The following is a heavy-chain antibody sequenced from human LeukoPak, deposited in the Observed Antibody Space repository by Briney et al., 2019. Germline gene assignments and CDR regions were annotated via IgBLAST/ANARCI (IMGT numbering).Heavy chain of an antibody. CDR3: ARTAVGATTRDYYYYGMDV. V-gene: IGHV1-69*13. D-gene: IGHD1-26*01. J-gene: IGHJ6*02. Sequence: SVKVSCEASGYTFTGYYMHWVRQAPGQGLEWMGGIIPIFGTANYAQKFQGRVTIIADESTSTAYMELSSLRSEDTAVYYCARTAVGATTRDYYYYGMDVWGQGTTVTVSS. CDR2: IIPIFGTA. CDR1: GYTFTGYY.